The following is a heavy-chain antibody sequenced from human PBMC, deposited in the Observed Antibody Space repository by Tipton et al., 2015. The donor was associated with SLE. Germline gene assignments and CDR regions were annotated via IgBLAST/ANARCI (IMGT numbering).Heavy chain of an antibody. J-gene: IGHJ4*02. D-gene: IGHD3-22*01. CDR1: GVSFTGNS. CDR3: ARGRRYYYNSSGHSGSFDY. CDR2: IDHTGIT. Sequence: TLSLTCAIYGVSFTGNSWSWIRQPPGKGLEWIGEIDHTGITNYNPSLKSRVALSGDTSKNQFSLKLTSVTAADTAVYYCARGRRYYYNSSGHSGSFDYWGQGTLVTVSS. V-gene: IGHV4-34*01.